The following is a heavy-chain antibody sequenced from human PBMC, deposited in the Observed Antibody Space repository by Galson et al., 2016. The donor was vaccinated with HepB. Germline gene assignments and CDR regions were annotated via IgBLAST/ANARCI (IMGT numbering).Heavy chain of an antibody. V-gene: IGHV2-5*02. J-gene: IGHJ4*02. D-gene: IGHD2-15*01. CDR3: AHRRGDCIGGGCFLDY. CDR2: IYWDDDK. CDR1: GFSLSTTGVG. Sequence: PALVKPTQTLTLTYSFSGFSLSTTGVGVGWIRQPPGKALEWLALIYWDDDKRYSPSLRSRLTITKDSSKNQVVLTMTNMDPVDTATYYCAHRRGDCIGGGCFLDYWGQGTLVTVSS.